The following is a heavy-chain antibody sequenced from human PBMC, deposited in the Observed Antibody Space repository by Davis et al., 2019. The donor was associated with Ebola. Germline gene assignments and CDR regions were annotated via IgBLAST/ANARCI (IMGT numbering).Heavy chain of an antibody. CDR2: ISTSGSTT. CDR1: GFTFRDYY. CDR3: ARGYYYDRSGYYGFFQH. J-gene: IGHJ1*01. V-gene: IGHV3-11*04. Sequence: GESLKISCAASGFTFRDYYMSWFRQAPGKGLEWVSYISTSGSTTYYADSVKGRFTISRDNAKSSSDLQMNTLRAEDTAVYYCARGYYYDRSGYYGFFQHWGLGTLVIVS. D-gene: IGHD3-22*01.